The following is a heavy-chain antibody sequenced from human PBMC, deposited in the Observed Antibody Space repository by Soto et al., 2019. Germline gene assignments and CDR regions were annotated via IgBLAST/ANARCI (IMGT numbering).Heavy chain of an antibody. CDR1: GGSISSYY. CDR2: IYYSGST. Sequence: SETLSLTCTVSGGSISSYYWSWIRQPPGKGLEWIGYIYYSGSTNYNPSLKSRVTISVGTSKNQFSLKLSSVTAADTAVYYCASVYGDYGDYAGYYYYMDVWGKGTTVTVSS. CDR3: ASVYGDYGDYAGYYYYMDV. V-gene: IGHV4-59*01. J-gene: IGHJ6*03. D-gene: IGHD4-17*01.